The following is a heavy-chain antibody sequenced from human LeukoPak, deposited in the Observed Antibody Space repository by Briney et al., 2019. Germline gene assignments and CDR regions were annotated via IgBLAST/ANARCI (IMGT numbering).Heavy chain of an antibody. Sequence: SETLSLTCAVSGGSISSSNWWSWVRQPPGKGLEWIGSISYSGNTYYNPSLKSRVTMSVDTSKNQFSLKLSSVTAADTAVYYCARDSGTTGEVKFDPWGQGTLVTVSS. CDR2: ISYSGNT. V-gene: IGHV4-4*02. D-gene: IGHD3-10*01. CDR3: ARDSGTTGEVKFDP. J-gene: IGHJ5*02. CDR1: GGSISSSNW.